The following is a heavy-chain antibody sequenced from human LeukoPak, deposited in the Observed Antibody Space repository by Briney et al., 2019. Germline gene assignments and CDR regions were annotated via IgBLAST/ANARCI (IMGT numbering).Heavy chain of an antibody. CDR1: GFTFSSYA. V-gene: IGHV3-23*01. Sequence: GGSLRLSCAASGFTFSSYAMSWVRQAPGKGLEWVSAISGSGGSTYYADSVKGRFTISRDNSKNTLYLQMNSLRAEDTAVYYCAKEGAAAGTFYYYYGMDVWGQGTTDTVSS. CDR2: ISGSGGST. D-gene: IGHD6-13*01. CDR3: AKEGAAAGTFYYYYGMDV. J-gene: IGHJ6*02.